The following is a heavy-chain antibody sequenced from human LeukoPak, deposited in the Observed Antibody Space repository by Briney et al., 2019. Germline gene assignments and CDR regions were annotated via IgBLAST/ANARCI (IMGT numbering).Heavy chain of an antibody. Sequence: SETLSLTCTVSGGSISSYYWSWIRQPPGKGLEWIGNTYYTGSSHYNPALKGRVTISVTSKTQFSLTLYYVTAADTAVYFCVRGNRADSGAHFWGQGTRVIVSS. CDR3: VRGNRADSGAHF. D-gene: IGHD6-19*01. J-gene: IGHJ4*02. V-gene: IGHV4-59*12. CDR2: TYYTGSS. CDR1: GGSISSYY.